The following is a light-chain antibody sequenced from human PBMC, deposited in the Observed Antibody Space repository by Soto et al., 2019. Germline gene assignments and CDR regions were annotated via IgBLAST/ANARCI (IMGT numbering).Light chain of an antibody. J-gene: IGKJ1*01. Sequence: DIQMTQSPSTLSASVGDRVTITCRASQSISSWLAWYQQKPGKAPKLLIYKASSLESGVPSRFSGSGSGTEFTLHISRLQPEYFATYYCQQNTSYWTFGQGTKEEIK. CDR3: QQNTSYWT. V-gene: IGKV1-5*03. CDR2: KAS. CDR1: QSISSW.